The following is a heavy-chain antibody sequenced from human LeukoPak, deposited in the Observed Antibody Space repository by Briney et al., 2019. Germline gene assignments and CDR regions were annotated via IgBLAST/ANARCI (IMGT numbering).Heavy chain of an antibody. CDR2: ISSSSSYI. D-gene: IGHD1-26*01. CDR1: GFTFSSYA. Sequence: GGSLRLSCAASGFTFSSYAMSWVRQAPGKGLEWVSSISSSSSYIYYADSVKGRFTISRDNAKNSLYLQMNSLRAEDTAVYYCARERVGATVLDPWGQGTLVTVSS. V-gene: IGHV3-21*01. CDR3: ARERVGATVLDP. J-gene: IGHJ5*02.